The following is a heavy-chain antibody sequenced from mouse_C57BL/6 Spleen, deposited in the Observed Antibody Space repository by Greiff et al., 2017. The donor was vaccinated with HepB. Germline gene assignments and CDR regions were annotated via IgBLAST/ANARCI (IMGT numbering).Heavy chain of an antibody. CDR1: GYAFSSYW. CDR2: IYPGDGDT. CDR3: ARLPITTVVEEGYFDV. D-gene: IGHD1-1*01. V-gene: IGHV1-80*01. J-gene: IGHJ1*03. Sequence: VQLQQSVAELVKPGASVKISCTASGYAFSSYWMNWVKQRPGKGLEWIGQIYPGDGDTNYTGKFKGKATLTADKSSSTAYMQLSSLTSEDSAVYFCARLPITTVVEEGYFDVWGTGTTVTVSS.